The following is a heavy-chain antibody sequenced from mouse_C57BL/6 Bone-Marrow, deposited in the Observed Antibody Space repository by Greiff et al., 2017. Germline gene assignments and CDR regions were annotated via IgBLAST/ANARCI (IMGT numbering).Heavy chain of an antibody. D-gene: IGHD1-1*01. CDR2: IDPENGDT. CDR3: TCYGSGAY. CDR1: GFNIKDDY. J-gene: IGHJ3*01. V-gene: IGHV14-4*01. Sequence: VHVKQSGAELVRPGASVKLSCTASGFNIKDDYMHWVKQRPEQGLVWIGWIDPENGDTEYASKFQGKATITADTSSNTAYLQLSSLTSEDTAVYYCTCYGSGAYWGQGTLVTVSA.